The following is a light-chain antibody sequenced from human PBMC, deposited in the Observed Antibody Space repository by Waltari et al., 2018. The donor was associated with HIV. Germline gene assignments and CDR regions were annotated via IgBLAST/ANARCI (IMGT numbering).Light chain of an antibody. CDR1: SSNIGNNN. Sequence: QSVLPQPPSVSAPPAPRVTISCSGRSSNIGNNNVFWYQPLQVTAPKPPIYHNNKRPSGLHDRSSCTKSATAAPRSITVLHAGDEADYYRGKWSSSLTPVFGGGTKLTVL. V-gene: IGLV1-51*01. CDR2: HNN. CDR3: GKWSSSLTPV. J-gene: IGLJ2*01.